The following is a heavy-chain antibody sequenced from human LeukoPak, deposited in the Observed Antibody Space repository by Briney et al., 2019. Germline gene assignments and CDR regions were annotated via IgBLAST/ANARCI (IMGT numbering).Heavy chain of an antibody. CDR3: AKDGDQLHGDYVFLDY. V-gene: IGHV3-30*18. Sequence: GGSLRLSCAASGFTFSSYGMHWVRQAPGKGLEWVAVISYDGSNKYYADSVKGRFTISRDNSKNTLYLQMNSLRAEDTAVYYCAKDGDQLHGDYVFLDYWGQGTLVTVSS. J-gene: IGHJ4*02. CDR1: GFTFSSYG. D-gene: IGHD4-17*01. CDR2: ISYDGSNK.